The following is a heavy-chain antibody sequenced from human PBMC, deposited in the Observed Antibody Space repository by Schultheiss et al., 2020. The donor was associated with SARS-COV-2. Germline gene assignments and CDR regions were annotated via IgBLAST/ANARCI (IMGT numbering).Heavy chain of an antibody. V-gene: IGHV1-2*04. J-gene: IGHJ6*02. CDR1: GYTFTSYG. D-gene: IGHD3-9*01. Sequence: ASVKVSCKASGYTFTSYGISWVRQAPGQGLEWMGWINPNSGGTNYAQKFQGWVTMTRDTSISTAYMELSRLRSDDTAVYYCARANYDILTAYYGMDVWGQGTTVTVSS. CDR3: ARANYDILTAYYGMDV. CDR2: INPNSGGT.